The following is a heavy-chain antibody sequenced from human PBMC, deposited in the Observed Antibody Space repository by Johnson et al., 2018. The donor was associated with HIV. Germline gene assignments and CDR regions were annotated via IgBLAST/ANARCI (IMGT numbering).Heavy chain of an antibody. CDR1: GFTFSSYG. CDR3: ARDFMAPELGDAFDI. CDR2: INGDGSGI. Sequence: VQLVESGGGVVQPGRSLRLSCAASGFTFSSYGMHWVRQGPGKGLVWVSRINGDGSGITYADSVKGRFTISRDNAKNTLSLQMNSLRAEDTAVYYFARDFMAPELGDAFDIWGQGTMVTVSS. J-gene: IGHJ3*02. D-gene: IGHD1-14*01. V-gene: IGHV3-74*01.